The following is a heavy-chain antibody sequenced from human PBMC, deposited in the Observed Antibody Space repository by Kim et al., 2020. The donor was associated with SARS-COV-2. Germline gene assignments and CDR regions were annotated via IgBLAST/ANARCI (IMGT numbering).Heavy chain of an antibody. Sequence: GGSLRLSCAASGFTFSNAWMSWVRQAPGKGLEWVGRIKSKTDGGTTDYAAPVKGRFTISRDDSKNTLYLQMNSLKTEDTAVYYCTTGWELPTKVLLDYWGQGTLVTVSS. J-gene: IGHJ4*02. CDR2: IKSKTDGGTT. CDR1: GFTFSNAW. D-gene: IGHD1-26*01. V-gene: IGHV3-15*01. CDR3: TTGWELPTKVLLDY.